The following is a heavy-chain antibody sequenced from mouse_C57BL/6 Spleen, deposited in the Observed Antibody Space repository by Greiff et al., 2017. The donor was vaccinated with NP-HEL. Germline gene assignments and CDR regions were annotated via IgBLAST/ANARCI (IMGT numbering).Heavy chain of an antibody. J-gene: IGHJ4*01. CDR1: GFSLTSYG. CDR2: IWSDGST. V-gene: IGHV2-6-1*01. Sequence: QVQLQQSGPGLVAPSQSLSITCTVSGFSLTSYGVHWVRQPPGKGLEWLVVIWSDGSTTYNSALKSRLSISKDNSKSQVFLKMNSLQTDDTAMYYCARHGVTSHYYAMDYWGQGTSVTVSS. CDR3: ARHGVTSHYYAMDY. D-gene: IGHD2-2*01.